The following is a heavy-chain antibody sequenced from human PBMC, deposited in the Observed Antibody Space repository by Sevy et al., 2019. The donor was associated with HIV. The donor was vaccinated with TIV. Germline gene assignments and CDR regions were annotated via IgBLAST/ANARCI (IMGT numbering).Heavy chain of an antibody. CDR1: GFTFSSYW. V-gene: IGHV3-74*01. Sequence: GGSLRLSCAASGFTFSSYWMHWVRQAPGKGLVWVSRINSDGSSTSYADSVKGRFTISRDNAKNTLYLQMNSLRAEDTAGYYCARLIYSSSWPYMGGRYYYYMDVWGKGTTVTVSS. D-gene: IGHD6-13*01. J-gene: IGHJ6*03. CDR3: ARLIYSSSWPYMGGRYYYYMDV. CDR2: INSDGSST.